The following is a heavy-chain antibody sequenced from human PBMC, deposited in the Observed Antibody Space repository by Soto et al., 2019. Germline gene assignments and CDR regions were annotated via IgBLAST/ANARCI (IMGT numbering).Heavy chain of an antibody. CDR1: GGTFSSYA. D-gene: IGHD6-13*01. J-gene: IGHJ6*02. Sequence: QVQLVQSGAEVKKPGSSVKVSCKASGGTFSSYAISWVRQAPGQGLEWMGGVIPIFGTANYAQKFQGRVTITADESTSTAYMELSSLRSEDTAVYYCARVGYSSSWANYYYGMDVWGQGTTVTVSS. CDR2: VIPIFGTA. V-gene: IGHV1-69*01. CDR3: ARVGYSSSWANYYYGMDV.